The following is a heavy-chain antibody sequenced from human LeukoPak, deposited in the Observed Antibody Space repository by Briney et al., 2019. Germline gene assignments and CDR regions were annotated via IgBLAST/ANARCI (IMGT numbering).Heavy chain of an antibody. V-gene: IGHV4-34*01. CDR3: ARDMTTLSYYYYYYMDV. CDR2: INHSGST. J-gene: IGHJ6*03. D-gene: IGHD4-11*01. Sequence: SETLSLTCAVYGGSFSGYYWSWIRQPPGKGLEWIGEINHSGSTYYNPSLKSRVTISVDTSKNQFSLKLSSVTAADTAVYYCARDMTTLSYYYYYYMDVWGKGTTVTVSS. CDR1: GGSFSGYY.